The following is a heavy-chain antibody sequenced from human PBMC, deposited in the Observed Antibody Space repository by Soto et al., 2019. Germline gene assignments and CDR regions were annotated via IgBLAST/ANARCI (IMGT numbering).Heavy chain of an antibody. D-gene: IGHD2-15*01. CDR2: ISAYNGNT. CDR3: ARDIVVVVAATLSYYYYMDV. Sequence: ASVKVSCKASGYTFTSYGISWVRQAPGQGLEWMGWISAYNGNTNYAQKLQGRVTMTTDTSTSTAYMELRSLRSDDTAVYYCARDIVVVVAATLSYYYYMDVWGKGTTVTVYS. J-gene: IGHJ6*03. V-gene: IGHV1-18*01. CDR1: GYTFTSYG.